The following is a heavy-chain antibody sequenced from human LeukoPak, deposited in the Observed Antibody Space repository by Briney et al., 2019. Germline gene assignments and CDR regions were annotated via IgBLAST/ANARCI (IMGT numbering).Heavy chain of an antibody. V-gene: IGHV1-69*13. Sequence: SVKVSCKASGGTFSSYAISWVRQAPGQGLEWMGGIIPIFGTANHAQKFQGRVTITADESTSTAYMELSSLRSEDTAVYYCARGDYSNYWFDPWGQGTLVTVSS. CDR3: ARGDYSNYWFDP. CDR2: IIPIFGTA. J-gene: IGHJ5*02. CDR1: GGTFSSYA. D-gene: IGHD4-11*01.